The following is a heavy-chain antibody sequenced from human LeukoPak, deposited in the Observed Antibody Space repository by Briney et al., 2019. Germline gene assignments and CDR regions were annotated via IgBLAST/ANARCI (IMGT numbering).Heavy chain of an antibody. Sequence: ASVKVSCKASGNTFIGHYMHWVRQVPGQGLEWMGIINPSGGTTSNAQKFQGRVTMATDTSTTTAYMELRSLRSDDTAVYYCARVGGKVSIFGVVTTDYNWFDPWGQGTLVTVSS. CDR2: INPSGGTT. J-gene: IGHJ5*02. CDR3: ARVGGKVSIFGVVTTDYNWFDP. CDR1: GNTFIGHY. V-gene: IGHV1-46*01. D-gene: IGHD3-3*01.